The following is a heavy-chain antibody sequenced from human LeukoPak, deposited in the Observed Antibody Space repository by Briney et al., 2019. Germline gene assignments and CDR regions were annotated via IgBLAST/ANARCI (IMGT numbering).Heavy chain of an antibody. D-gene: IGHD2-15*01. Sequence: GGSLRLSCAASGFTVSSNYMSWVRQAPGKGLEWVSVIYSGGSTYYADSVKGRFTISRDNSKNTLYLQMNSLRAEDTAVYYCARESSVVAATRGYGAFDIWGQGTMVTVSS. J-gene: IGHJ3*02. CDR1: GFTVSSNY. CDR2: IYSGGST. CDR3: ARESSVVAATRGYGAFDI. V-gene: IGHV3-53*01.